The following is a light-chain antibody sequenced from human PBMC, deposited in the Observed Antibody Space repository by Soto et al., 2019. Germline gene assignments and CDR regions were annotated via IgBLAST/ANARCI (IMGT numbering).Light chain of an antibody. J-gene: IGLJ1*01. CDR1: SSNIGRNT. V-gene: IGLV1-44*01. Sequence: QSVLTQAPSASETPGQRVTISCSGGSSNIGRNTANWYQQLPGTAPKLLIYSNNRRPSGVPDRFSGSKSGTSASLAISGLQSEDEADYYCAAWDDSRTDYVFGPGTKVTVL. CDR3: AAWDDSRTDYV. CDR2: SNN.